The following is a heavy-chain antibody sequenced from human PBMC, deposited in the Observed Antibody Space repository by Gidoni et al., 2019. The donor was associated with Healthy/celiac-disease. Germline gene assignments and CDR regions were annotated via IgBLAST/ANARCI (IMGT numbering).Heavy chain of an antibody. D-gene: IGHD6-13*01. V-gene: IGHV3-30*07. J-gene: IGHJ6*02. CDR3: ARDTSNTAAAGTGYYGMDV. Sequence: GRFTISRDNSKNTLYLQMNSLRAEDTAVYYCARDTSNTAAAGTGYYGMDVWGQGTTVTVSS.